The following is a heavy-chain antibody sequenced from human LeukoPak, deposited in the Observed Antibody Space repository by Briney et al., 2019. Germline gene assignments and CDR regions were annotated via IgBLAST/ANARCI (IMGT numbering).Heavy chain of an antibody. CDR1: GSIFTTYW. CDR3: AKIGTYAEFDH. J-gene: IGHJ4*02. CDR2: IIPGDSDT. D-gene: IGHD6-13*01. Sequence: PGASLQISCKGSGSIFTTYWIGWVRQMPGKGLEWMGIIIPGDSDTRYSPSFQGQVTISADNSISTAYLQWSSLKASDTAMYYCAKIGTYAEFDHWGQGSLVTVSS. V-gene: IGHV5-51*01.